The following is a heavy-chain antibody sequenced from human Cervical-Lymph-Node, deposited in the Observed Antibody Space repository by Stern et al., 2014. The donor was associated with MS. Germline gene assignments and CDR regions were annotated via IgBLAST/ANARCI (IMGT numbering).Heavy chain of an antibody. CDR2: INPHTGET. J-gene: IGHJ4*02. V-gene: IGHV1-2*02. CDR1: GYAFSGYY. CDR3: ASGAQLGATDFDY. D-gene: IGHD1-26*01. Sequence: QVQLVQSGTEVKKPGASVKVSCKASGYAFSGYYKHWLRQAPGQGLEWMGYINPHTGETKYAQKVQGRLTVTRDTSSSTAYMDLRRLRIDDTAVYFCASGAQLGATDFDYWGQGTLVTVSS.